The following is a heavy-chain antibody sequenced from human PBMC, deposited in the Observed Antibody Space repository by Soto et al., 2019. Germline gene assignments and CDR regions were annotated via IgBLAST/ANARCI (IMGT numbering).Heavy chain of an antibody. CDR2: INTDGSTT. CDR1: GFTFSSYW. D-gene: IGHD2-21*01. CDR3: LRDVVR. J-gene: IGHJ4*02. V-gene: IGHV3-74*01. Sequence: DVQLVESGGGLVQPGGSLRLSCTASGFTFSSYWIYWVRQAPGKGLVWVSLINTDGSTTRYAESVKGRFTISRDNAKDTVYLQMNSLRADDTAVYYCLRDVVRRGQGTLVTVSS.